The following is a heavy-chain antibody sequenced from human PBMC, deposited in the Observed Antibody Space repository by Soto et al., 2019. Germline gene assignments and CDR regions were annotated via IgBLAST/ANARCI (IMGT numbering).Heavy chain of an antibody. V-gene: IGHV3-48*03. D-gene: IGHD1-1*01. CDR1: GFTFSAFE. CDR2: IYNSGSTM. J-gene: IGHJ6*02. Sequence: VQLVESGGGLVQPGGSLRLSCAASGFTFSAFEMNWVRQAPGKGLEWLSYIYNSGSTMTYADSVKGRFAISRDNAKNSLYLQMYSLRAEDTAVYYCARESGGTGLDVWGQGTTVTVSS. CDR3: ARESGGTGLDV.